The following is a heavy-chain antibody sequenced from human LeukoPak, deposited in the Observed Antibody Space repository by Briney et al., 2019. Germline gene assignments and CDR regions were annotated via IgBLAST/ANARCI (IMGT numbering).Heavy chain of an antibody. Sequence: GGSLRISCAASGFNFDGYAMSWVRQAPGKGLEWVSGISKSGRTTFYTDSVKGRFTISRDNSKNTLHLQMNRLRAEDTALYYCAKDHDNTDYYYYFYSWGQGTLVTVSS. J-gene: IGHJ4*02. CDR1: GFNFDGYA. V-gene: IGHV3-23*01. D-gene: IGHD2-21*01. CDR3: AKDHDNTDYYYYFYS. CDR2: ISKSGRTT.